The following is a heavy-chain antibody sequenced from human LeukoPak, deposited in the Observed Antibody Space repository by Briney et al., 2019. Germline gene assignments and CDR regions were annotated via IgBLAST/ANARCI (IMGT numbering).Heavy chain of an antibody. V-gene: IGHV5-51*01. Sequence: GESLKISCKGSGYSFTSYWISWVRQMPGKGLEWMGIIYPGDSDTRYSPSFQGQVTISADKSISTAYLQWSSLKASDTAMYYCARQGGLRYFDWLSGFDPWGQGTLVTVSS. D-gene: IGHD3-9*01. CDR2: IYPGDSDT. CDR3: ARQGGLRYFDWLSGFDP. J-gene: IGHJ5*02. CDR1: GYSFTSYW.